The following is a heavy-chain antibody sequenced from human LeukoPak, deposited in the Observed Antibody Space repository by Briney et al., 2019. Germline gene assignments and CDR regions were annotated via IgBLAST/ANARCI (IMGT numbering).Heavy chain of an antibody. CDR2: IYHSGST. V-gene: IGHV4-38-2*01. CDR1: GYSISSGYY. CDR3: ARRRYCSSTSCSSFDY. J-gene: IGHJ4*02. Sequence: PSETLSLTCAVSGYSISSGYYWGWIRQPPGKGLDWIGSIYHSGSTYYNPSLKSRVTISLDTSKNQFSLKLNSVTAADTAVYYCARRRYCSSTSCSSFDYWGQGTLVTVSS. D-gene: IGHD2-2*01.